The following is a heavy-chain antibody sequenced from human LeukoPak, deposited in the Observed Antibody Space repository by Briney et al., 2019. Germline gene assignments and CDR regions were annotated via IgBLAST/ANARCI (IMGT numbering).Heavy chain of an antibody. CDR1: GFTFSSYA. D-gene: IGHD6-13*01. V-gene: IGHV3-23*01. Sequence: GGSLRLSCAASGFTFSSYAMSWVRQAPGKGLEWVSAISSSGGSTYYADSVKGRFTISRDNSKNTLYLQMNSLRAEDTAVYYCAKDRGHSSSWTLGMDVWGQGTTVTVSS. J-gene: IGHJ6*02. CDR3: AKDRGHSSSWTLGMDV. CDR2: ISSSGGST.